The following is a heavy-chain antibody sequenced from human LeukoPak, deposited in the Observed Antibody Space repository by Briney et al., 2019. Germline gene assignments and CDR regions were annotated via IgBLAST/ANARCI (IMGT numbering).Heavy chain of an antibody. CDR2: IYYSGST. D-gene: IGHD3-9*01. J-gene: IGHJ4*02. V-gene: IGHV4-31*03. Sequence: SQTLSLTCTVSGGSISSGGYYWSWIRQHSGKGLEWIGYIYYSGSTYYNPSLRSRVTISVDTSKNQFSLKLSSVTAADTVVYYCARVTYYDILTGYYTGYYFDYWGQGTLVTVSS. CDR3: ARVTYYDILTGYYTGYYFDY. CDR1: GGSISSGGYY.